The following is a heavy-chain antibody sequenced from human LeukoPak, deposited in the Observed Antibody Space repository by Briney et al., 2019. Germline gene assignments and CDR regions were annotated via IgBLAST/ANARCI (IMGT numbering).Heavy chain of an antibody. J-gene: IGHJ4*02. CDR2: IGSSGGSR. V-gene: IGHV3-48*03. Sequence: GALRLSCAASGFTFSSYEMDWVRRAPGKGLEWVSYIGSSGGSRYYADSVKGRFTSSRDNSKNMLYLQMNSLRAEDTAVYYCAKDRNTMVRGVTPGLFDYWGQGTLVTVSS. CDR1: GFTFSSYE. CDR3: AKDRNTMVRGVTPGLFDY. D-gene: IGHD3-10*01.